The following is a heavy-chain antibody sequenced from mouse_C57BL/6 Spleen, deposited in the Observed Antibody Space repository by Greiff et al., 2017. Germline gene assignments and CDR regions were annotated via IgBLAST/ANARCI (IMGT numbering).Heavy chain of an antibody. J-gene: IGHJ3*01. CDR2: IWRGGST. CDR3: ASWDSGCAY. V-gene: IGHV2-5*01. D-gene: IGHD4-1*01. Sequence: QVQLQQSGPGLVQPSQRLSITCTVSGFSLTSYGVHWVRQSPGKGLEWLGVIWRGGSTDYNAAFMSRLCITKDNSKSHVFYKMNSLQADDTSIYYCASWDSGCAYWGQGTLVTVSA. CDR1: GFSLTSYG.